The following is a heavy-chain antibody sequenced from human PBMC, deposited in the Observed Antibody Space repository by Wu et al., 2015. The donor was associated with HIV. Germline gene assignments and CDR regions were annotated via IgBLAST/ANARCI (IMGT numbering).Heavy chain of an antibody. CDR3: ARGTGDYYRGLLEY. CDR1: GDTFSSYD. Sequence: QVQLVQSGAEVKKPGASVKISCKVSGDTFSSYDIHWVRQAAGQGLEWMGWMNPNSGNTGYAQKFQGRVTMTRNTSINTAYMELRSLRSEDTAIYFCARGTGDYYRGLLEYWGPGNAGHR. D-gene: IGHD3-22*01. V-gene: IGHV1-8*01. J-gene: IGHJ4*02. CDR2: MNPNSGNT.